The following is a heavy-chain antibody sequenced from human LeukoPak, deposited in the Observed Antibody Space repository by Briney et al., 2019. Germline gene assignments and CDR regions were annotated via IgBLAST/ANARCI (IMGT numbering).Heavy chain of an antibody. V-gene: IGHV3-21*01. CDR2: ITSSSDYI. CDR1: GFSFSHYA. D-gene: IGHD4-11*01. J-gene: IGHJ6*03. CDR3: ARDYPYSYYMNV. Sequence: GGSLRLSCAGSGFSFSHYAINWVRQAPGKGLEWVSSITSSSDYIYYADSVKGRFTISRDNAKSLLYLQMNSLRAEDTAVYYCARDYPYSYYMNVWGNGTTVTVSS.